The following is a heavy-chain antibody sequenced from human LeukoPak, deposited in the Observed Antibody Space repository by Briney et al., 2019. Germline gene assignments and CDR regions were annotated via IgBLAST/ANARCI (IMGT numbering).Heavy chain of an antibody. D-gene: IGHD2-15*01. Sequence: SETLSLTCVVSGSSISSGNYWGWIRQPPGQGLEWIGTIYHSGNTYYNPSLKRRVTLSVDTSKNQFSLNLNSVTAADTAVYFCARGGLCSGPTCYSLWFWGPGTLVTVSS. CDR2: IYHSGNT. CDR3: ARGGLCSGPTCYSLWF. V-gene: IGHV4-38-2*01. CDR1: GSSISSGNY. J-gene: IGHJ4*02.